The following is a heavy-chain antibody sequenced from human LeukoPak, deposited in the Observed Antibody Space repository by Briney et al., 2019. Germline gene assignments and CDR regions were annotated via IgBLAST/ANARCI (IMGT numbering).Heavy chain of an antibody. Sequence: GGSLRLSCVASGFTISTYWMHWVRQAPGKGLVWVSRINSDGSRTTYADSVKGRFTISRDNAKNTLYLQMNSLRAADTAVYYCARRPILRSLRKSTPFRYWGQGTLVTVSS. CDR3: ARRPILRSLRKSTPFRY. D-gene: IGHD2-15*01. J-gene: IGHJ4*02. V-gene: IGHV3-74*01. CDR1: GFTISTYW. CDR2: INSDGSRT.